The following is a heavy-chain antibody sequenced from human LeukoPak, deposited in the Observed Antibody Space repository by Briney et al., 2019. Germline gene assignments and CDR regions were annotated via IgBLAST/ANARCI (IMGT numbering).Heavy chain of an antibody. CDR1: GFTFNDYN. V-gene: IGHV3-11*04. Sequence: GGSLRLSCAAPGFTFNDYNMSWIRQAPGKGLGWISYMNGGSTVSYADSVKCRFTISSDNAKNSLFLQMDSLRVEDTAVYYCAREGVVTATGMARVYGYWGQGTLVTVSS. D-gene: IGHD2-21*02. CDR2: MNGGSTV. CDR3: AREGVVTATGMARVYGY. J-gene: IGHJ4*02.